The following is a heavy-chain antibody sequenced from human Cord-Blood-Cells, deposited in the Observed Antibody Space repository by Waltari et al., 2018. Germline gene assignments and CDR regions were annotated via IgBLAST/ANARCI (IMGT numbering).Heavy chain of an antibody. Sequence: QVQLVQPGAEVKKPGASVKVSCKASGYTFTSYAMHWARQAPGQRLEWMGWINAGNGNTKYSQKFQGRVTITRDTSASTAYMELSSLRSEDTAVYYCARVGTGAHPYFDYWGQGTLVTVSS. V-gene: IGHV1-3*01. CDR3: ARVGTGAHPYFDY. CDR1: GYTFTSYA. J-gene: IGHJ4*02. CDR2: INAGNGNT. D-gene: IGHD2-8*02.